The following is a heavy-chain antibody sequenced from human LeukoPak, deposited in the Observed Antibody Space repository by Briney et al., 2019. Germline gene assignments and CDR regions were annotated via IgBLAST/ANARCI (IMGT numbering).Heavy chain of an antibody. CDR1: GFTFSSYA. Sequence: PGGSLRLSCAASGFTFSSYAMHWVRQAPGKGLEWVAVISYDGSNKYYADSVKGRFTISRDNSKNTLYLQMNSLRAEDTAVYYCARVIRAEMIAAAGTDYWGQGTLVTVSS. V-gene: IGHV3-30-3*01. J-gene: IGHJ4*02. CDR2: ISYDGSNK. CDR3: ARVIRAEMIAAAGTDY. D-gene: IGHD6-13*01.